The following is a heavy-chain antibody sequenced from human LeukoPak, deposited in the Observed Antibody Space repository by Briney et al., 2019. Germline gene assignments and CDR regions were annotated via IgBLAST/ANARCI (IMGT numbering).Heavy chain of an antibody. D-gene: IGHD3-22*01. CDR2: TSTHNGNR. J-gene: IGHJ4*02. V-gene: IGHV1-18*01. CDR1: GYTFSDFG. CDR3: ARGYYYDSSGYYQLDY. Sequence: ASVKVSCKASGYTFSDFGISWVRQAPGQGLEWMGWTSTHNGNRNYLQKFQGRVTMTTDTSTSTAYMELNGLTSDDTAVYYCARGYYYDSSGYYQLDYWGQGTLVTVSS.